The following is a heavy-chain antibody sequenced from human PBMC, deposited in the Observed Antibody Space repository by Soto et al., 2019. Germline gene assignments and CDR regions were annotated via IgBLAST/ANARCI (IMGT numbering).Heavy chain of an antibody. CDR3: AREGSAAGNCYSGYQLGIAY. V-gene: IGHV4-61*01. Sequence: SETLSLTCTVSRVSVGTTYYYWTWIGKPPGSGLESIFHIYYNGGTNYNPSLKSRVIISPDTSKNQFSLRMSALPAADTAMYHSAREGSAAGNCYSGYQLGIAYWGQGSMVTVSS. J-gene: IGHJ4*02. CDR2: IYYNGGT. D-gene: IGHD2-15*01. CDR1: RVSVGTTYYY.